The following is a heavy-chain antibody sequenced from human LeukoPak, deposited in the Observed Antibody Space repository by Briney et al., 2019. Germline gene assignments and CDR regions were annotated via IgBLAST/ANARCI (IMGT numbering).Heavy chain of an antibody. CDR1: GYTFTGYY. V-gene: IGHV1-2*02. J-gene: IGHJ4*02. Sequence: ASVKVSCKASGYTFTGYYMHWVRQAPGQGLEWMGWINPNSGGTNYAQKFQGRVTMTRDTSISTAYMQLSRLRSTDPAVYYGARPPLTTVVTLNFDYGGREPWSPSPQ. D-gene: IGHD4-23*01. CDR2: INPNSGGT. CDR3: ARPPLTTVVTLNFDY.